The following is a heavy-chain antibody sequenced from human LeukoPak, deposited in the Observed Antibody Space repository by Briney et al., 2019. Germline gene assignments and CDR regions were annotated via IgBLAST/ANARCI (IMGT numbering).Heavy chain of an antibody. V-gene: IGHV1-46*01. CDR3: ARDSYGDYGDY. J-gene: IGHJ4*02. Sequence: ASVKVSCKASGYTFTSYYMHWVRQAPGQGLEWMGIINPSGGSTSYAQKFRGRVTMTRDTSTSTVYMELSSLRSEDTAVYYCARDSYGDYGDYWGQGTLVTVSS. CDR1: GYTFTSYY. CDR2: INPSGGST. D-gene: IGHD4-17*01.